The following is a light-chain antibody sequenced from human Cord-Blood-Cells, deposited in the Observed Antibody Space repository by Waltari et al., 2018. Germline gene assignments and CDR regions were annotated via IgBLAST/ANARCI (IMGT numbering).Light chain of an antibody. J-gene: IGKJ3*01. CDR3: MQALQTPFT. V-gene: IGKV2-28*01. Sequence: IVMTPSPLSLPVTPGEPASLPRRSSQSLLHSNGYNYLNWYLQKPGQSPQFLIYLGSNRATGVPDSFSGSGSGADFTLKISRVEAEDVGVYCCMQALQTPFTLGPGTKVDIK. CDR2: LGS. CDR1: QSLLHSNGYNY.